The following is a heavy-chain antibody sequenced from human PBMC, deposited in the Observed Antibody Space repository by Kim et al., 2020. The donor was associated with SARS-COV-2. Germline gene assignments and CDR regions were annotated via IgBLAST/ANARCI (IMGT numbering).Heavy chain of an antibody. Sequence: GGSLSLSCAASGFTFSTYWMSWVRQAPGRGLEWVANIKPDGSEKYYVDSVKGRFTISRDNAKNSLYLQMNSLRAEDTAVYYCARDNRGVFDYWGQGTLVTVSS. J-gene: IGHJ4*02. CDR2: IKPDGSEK. V-gene: IGHV3-7*01. D-gene: IGHD3-10*01. CDR1: GFTFSTYW. CDR3: ARDNRGVFDY.